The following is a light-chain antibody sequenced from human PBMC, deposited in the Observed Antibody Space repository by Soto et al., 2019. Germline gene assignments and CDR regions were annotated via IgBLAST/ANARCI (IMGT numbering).Light chain of an antibody. CDR1: QGISSY. CDR2: HAS. CDR3: QHYNSYSEA. V-gene: IGKV1-9*01. Sequence: IQLTQSPSSLSASVGDRVTITCRASQGISSYLAWYQQKPGTAPKVLIYHASNLQSGVPSRFSGSGSGTEFTLTISSLQPDDFATYYCQHYNSYSEAFGQGTKVDIK. J-gene: IGKJ1*01.